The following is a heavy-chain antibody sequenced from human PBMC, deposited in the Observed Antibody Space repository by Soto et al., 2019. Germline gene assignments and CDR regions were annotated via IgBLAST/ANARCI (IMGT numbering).Heavy chain of an antibody. Sequence: QERLVQYGAEVRKPGSSVKVSCKVTGGTSTRYAINWVRQAPGQGLEWMGGIVPMFGTSKYAQKFQGRVTITADTSTNIAYMELRSLRSEDTAVYYCTRCSEYDFWSGYLWCQGTLVSVAS. V-gene: IGHV1-69*06. CDR2: IVPMFGTS. CDR1: GGTSTRYA. J-gene: IGHJ4*02. CDR3: TRCSEYDFWSGYL. D-gene: IGHD3-3*01.